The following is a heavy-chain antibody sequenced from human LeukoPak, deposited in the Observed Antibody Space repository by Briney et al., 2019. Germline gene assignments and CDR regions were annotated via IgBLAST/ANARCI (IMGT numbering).Heavy chain of an antibody. CDR2: TYYTGST. J-gene: IGHJ6*02. V-gene: IGHV4-59*08. CDR3: AIRSGRNYYGVDV. CDR1: GGSVSGYY. Sequence: SETLSLTCTVSGGSVSGYYWNWIRQPPGKGLEWIGYTYYTGSTNYNPSLEGRVTISVDTSKKQFSLTLSSVTAADTAVYYCAIRSGRNYYGVDVRGQGTTVTVSS. D-gene: IGHD1-26*01.